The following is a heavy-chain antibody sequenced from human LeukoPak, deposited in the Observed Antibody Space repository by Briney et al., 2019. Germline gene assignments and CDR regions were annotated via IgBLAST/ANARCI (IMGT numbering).Heavy chain of an antibody. CDR2: VYHSGST. J-gene: IGHJ5*01. CDR1: GDDISSSNW. D-gene: IGHD3-10*01. Sequence: SGTLSLTCSVSGDDISSSNWWTWVRQPPQKGLVWIGEVYHSGSTNYNPSLKSRIYMSVDKSQNRFSLRLTSVTAADTAVYFCARVSGSGLYFKSFDPWGQGTLVIVSS. V-gene: IGHV4-4*02. CDR3: ARVSGSGLYFKSFDP.